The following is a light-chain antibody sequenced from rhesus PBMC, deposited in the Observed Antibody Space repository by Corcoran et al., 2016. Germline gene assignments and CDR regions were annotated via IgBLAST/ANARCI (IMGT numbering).Light chain of an antibody. CDR2: EVT. CDR1: SSAIGNYNY. Sequence: QPALTQPRSVSGSPGQSVTLSCTATSSAIGNYNYVSWFQQHPGTAPKLLIYEVTQRPSWVSDRFSGSRSGNTASLTISGLQTEDEADYYCSSYAGSNTYIFGSGTRLTVL. CDR3: SSYAGSNTYI. V-gene: IGLV2-32*02. J-gene: IGLJ1*01.